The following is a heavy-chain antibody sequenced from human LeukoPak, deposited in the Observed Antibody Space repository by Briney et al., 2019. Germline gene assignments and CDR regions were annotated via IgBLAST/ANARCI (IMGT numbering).Heavy chain of an antibody. Sequence: SETLSLTCTVSGGSISSYYWSWIRQLPGKGLEWIGYIYYSGSTNYNPSLKSRVTISVDTSKNQFSLKLSSVTAADTAVYYCARLKRRSQWVEGGWFDPWGQGTLVTVSS. CDR1: GGSISSYY. D-gene: IGHD2-8*01. CDR3: ARLKRRSQWVEGGWFDP. V-gene: IGHV4-59*08. J-gene: IGHJ5*02. CDR2: IYYSGST.